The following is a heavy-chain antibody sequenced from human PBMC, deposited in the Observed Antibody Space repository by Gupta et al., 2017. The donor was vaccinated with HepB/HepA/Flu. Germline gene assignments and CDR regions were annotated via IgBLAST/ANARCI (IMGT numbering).Heavy chain of an antibody. CDR3: ARSPKGFFYMDV. Sequence: EVQLVESGGGLVQPGGSLRLCCAASGFTFYNYWMNWVRQAPGKGLEWVANIKQDGSEKFYVDSVKGRFTISRDNAKNSLNLQMNNLRVEDMAVYYCARSPKGFFYMDVWGKGTTVTVSS. CDR1: GFTFYNYW. V-gene: IGHV3-7*01. CDR2: IKQDGSEK. J-gene: IGHJ6*03.